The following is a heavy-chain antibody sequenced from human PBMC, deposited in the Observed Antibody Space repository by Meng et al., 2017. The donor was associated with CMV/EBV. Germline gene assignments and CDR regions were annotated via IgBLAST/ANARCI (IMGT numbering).Heavy chain of an antibody. D-gene: IGHD3-3*01. J-gene: IGHJ6*02. CDR3: ARPLWSGYYYGMDV. CDR1: GFTFSSYW. V-gene: IGHV3-74*01. Sequence: GESLKISCAASGFTFSSYWMQWVRQAPGKGLVWVSRINSDGSSTSYADSVKGRFTISRDNAKNTLYLQMNSLRAEDTAVYYCARPLWSGYYYGMDVWGQGTTVTVSS. CDR2: INSDGSST.